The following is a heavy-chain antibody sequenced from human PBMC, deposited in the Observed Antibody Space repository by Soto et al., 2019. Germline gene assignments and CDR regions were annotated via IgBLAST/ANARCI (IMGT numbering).Heavy chain of an antibody. CDR3: ARGPLGELFLHWFDP. CDR1: GYTFTGYY. Sequence: ASVKVSCKASGYTFTGYYMHWVRQAPGQGLEWMGWINPNSGGTNYAQKFQGWVTMTSDTSISTAYMELSRLRSDDTAVYYWARGPLGELFLHWFDPWGEGTLVTVSS. J-gene: IGHJ5*02. CDR2: INPNSGGT. D-gene: IGHD3-10*01. V-gene: IGHV1-2*04.